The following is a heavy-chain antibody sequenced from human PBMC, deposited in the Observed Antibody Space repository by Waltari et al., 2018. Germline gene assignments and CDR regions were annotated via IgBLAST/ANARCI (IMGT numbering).Heavy chain of an antibody. CDR2: ISGSGAAI. CDR3: AEAGLYVRDYYYDYSMGV. CDR1: GFTFSSYA. J-gene: IGHJ6*02. D-gene: IGHD3-16*01. Sequence: EVQLLESGGGLVQPGGSLRLSCAASGFTFSSYAMSWVRQAPGTGLEWVSSISGSGAAIYYADSVKGRFTISRDNSKNTLYLQMISLRAEDTAVYYCAEAGLYVRDYYYDYSMGVWGQGTTVTVSS. V-gene: IGHV3-23*01.